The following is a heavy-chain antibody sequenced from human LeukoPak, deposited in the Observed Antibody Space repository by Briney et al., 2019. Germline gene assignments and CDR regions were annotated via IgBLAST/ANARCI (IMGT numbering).Heavy chain of an antibody. CDR3: ARDRRRGTGLDY. V-gene: IGHV4-4*07. J-gene: IGHJ4*02. CDR2: IYTSGST. D-gene: IGHD1-14*01. CDR1: GGSISSYY. Sequence: PSETLSLTCTVSGGSISSYYWSWIRQPAGKGLDWIGRIYTSGSTNYNPSLKSRVTMSVDTSKNQFSLKLSSVTAADTAVYYCARDRRRGTGLDYWGQGTLVTVSS.